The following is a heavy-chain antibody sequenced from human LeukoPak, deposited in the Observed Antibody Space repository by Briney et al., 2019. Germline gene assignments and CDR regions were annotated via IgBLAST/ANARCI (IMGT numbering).Heavy chain of an antibody. V-gene: IGHV1-18*01. CDR2: ISAYNGNT. D-gene: IGHD1-26*01. CDR1: GYTFTSYD. J-gene: IGHJ3*02. CDR3: ARDPAPEGGGAFDI. Sequence: ASVKVSCKASGYTFTSYDINWVRQATGQGLEWMGWISAYNGNTNYGQKLQGRVTMTTDTSTSTAYMELRSLRSDDTAVYYCARDPAPEGGGAFDIWGQGTMVTVSS.